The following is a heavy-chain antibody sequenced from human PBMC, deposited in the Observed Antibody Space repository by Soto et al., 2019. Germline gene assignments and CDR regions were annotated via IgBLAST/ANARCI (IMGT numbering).Heavy chain of an antibody. Sequence: GPLLLPCSASGFTFSSYWMHWVRQAAGKGLVWVSRINSDGSSTSYADSVKVRFTISRDNAKNTLYLQMNSLRAEDTAVYYCARVFYDSSGYPLDYWGQGTLVTVYS. V-gene: IGHV3-74*01. J-gene: IGHJ4*02. CDR1: GFTFSSYW. CDR2: INSDGSST. D-gene: IGHD3-22*01. CDR3: ARVFYDSSGYPLDY.